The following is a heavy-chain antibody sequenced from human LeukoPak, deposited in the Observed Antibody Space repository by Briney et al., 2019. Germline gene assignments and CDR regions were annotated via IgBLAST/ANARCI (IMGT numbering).Heavy chain of an antibody. J-gene: IGHJ4*02. V-gene: IGHV3-7*04. CDR3: ARDRAYKSFDY. CDR2: IKPDGSEG. CDR1: GFTFSSSW. Sequence: AGGSLRLSCAASGFTFSSSWMTWVRQAPGKGLEWVATIKPDGSEGSYVDSVKGRFTISRDNAKNSLFLQMISLRGEDTAVYYCARDRAYKSFDYWGQGALVTVSS. D-gene: IGHD3-16*01.